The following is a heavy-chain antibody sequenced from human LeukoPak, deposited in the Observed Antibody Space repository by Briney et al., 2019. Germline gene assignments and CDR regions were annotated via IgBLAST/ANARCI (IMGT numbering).Heavy chain of an antibody. D-gene: IGHD3-9*01. J-gene: IGHJ6*03. V-gene: IGHV3-23*01. Sequence: PGGSLRLSCAASGFTFSSYGMSWVRQAPGKGLEWVSAISGSGGSTYYADSVKGRFTISRDNSKNTLYLQMNSLRAEDTAVYYCAKAGTLRGRHALLRYFDWLSTDYYMDVWGKGTTVTVSS. CDR2: ISGSGGST. CDR3: AKAGTLRGRHALLRYFDWLSTDYYMDV. CDR1: GFTFSSYG.